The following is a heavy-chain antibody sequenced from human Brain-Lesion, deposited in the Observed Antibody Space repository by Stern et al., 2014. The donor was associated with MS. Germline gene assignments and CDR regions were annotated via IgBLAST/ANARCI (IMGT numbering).Heavy chain of an antibody. V-gene: IGHV3-48*02. CDR3: ARGRSDKYYGLDV. CDR2: ISRGGGTL. Sequence: VQLGQSGGGLVQSGGSLRLFCSASEFTVDSYSMGWLRQAPGKGLEYVSRISRGGGTLQYADSVRGRFTISRDSAMNSLFLQMNSLRDEDSGVYYCARGRSDKYYGLDVWGQGTPVTVS. CDR1: EFTVDSYS. J-gene: IGHJ6*02.